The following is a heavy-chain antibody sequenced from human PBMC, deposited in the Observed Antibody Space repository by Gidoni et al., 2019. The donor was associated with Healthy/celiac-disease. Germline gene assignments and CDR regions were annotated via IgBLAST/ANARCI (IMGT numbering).Heavy chain of an antibody. V-gene: IGHV4-34*01. D-gene: IGHD2-2*01. CDR3: ARGGYCSSTSCSTSYDYYYYYMDV. Sequence: QVQLQQWGAGLLKPSETLSLTCAVYGGSFSGYYWSWTRQPPGKGLEWIGEINHSGSTNYNPSLKSRVTISVDTSKNQFSLKLSSVTAADTAVYYCARGGYCSSTSCSTSYDYYYYYMDVWGKGTTVTVSS. CDR1: GGSFSGYY. CDR2: INHSGST. J-gene: IGHJ6*03.